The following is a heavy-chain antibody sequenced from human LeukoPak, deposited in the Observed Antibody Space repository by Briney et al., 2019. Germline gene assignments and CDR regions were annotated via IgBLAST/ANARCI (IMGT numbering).Heavy chain of an antibody. CDR2: ISSSSSYI. CDR3: ARDDEAESQPFDY. J-gene: IGHJ4*02. CDR1: GFTSSSYS. D-gene: IGHD2-2*01. V-gene: IGHV3-21*01. Sequence: GGSLRLSCAVSGFTSSSYSMNWVRQAPGKGLEWVSSISSSSSYIYYADSVKGRFTISRDNAKNSLYLQMNSLRAEDTAVYYCARDDEAESQPFDYWGQGTLVTVSS.